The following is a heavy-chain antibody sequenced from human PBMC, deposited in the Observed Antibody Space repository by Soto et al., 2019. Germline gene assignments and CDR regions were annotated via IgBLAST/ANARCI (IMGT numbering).Heavy chain of an antibody. CDR1: GYTFTGYG. CDR3: ARAHDFWGGRQQPIDY. CDR2: ISPYNGNT. Sequence: ASVKVSCKASGYTFTGYGFSWVRQAPGQGLEWMGWISPYNGNTKYAQKLQDRVTMTTDTFTSTAYMELRSLRYEDTAVYYCARAHDFWGGRQQPIDYWGQGTLVTVSS. V-gene: IGHV1-18*01. J-gene: IGHJ4*02. D-gene: IGHD3-3*01.